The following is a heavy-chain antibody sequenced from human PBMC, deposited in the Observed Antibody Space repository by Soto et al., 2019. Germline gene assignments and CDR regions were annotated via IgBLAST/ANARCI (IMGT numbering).Heavy chain of an antibody. Sequence: GASVKVSCKASGYAFTSYAMHWVRQAPGQRLEWMGWINAGNGNTKYSQKFQGRVTITRDTSASTAYMELSSLRSEDTAVYYCARDYYGSGSYFDAFDIWGQGTMVTVS. CDR1: GYAFTSYA. J-gene: IGHJ3*02. D-gene: IGHD3-10*01. V-gene: IGHV1-3*01. CDR3: ARDYYGSGSYFDAFDI. CDR2: INAGNGNT.